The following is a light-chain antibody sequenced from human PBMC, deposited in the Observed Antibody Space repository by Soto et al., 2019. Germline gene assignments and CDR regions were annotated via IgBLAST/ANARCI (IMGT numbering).Light chain of an antibody. J-gene: IGKJ2*01. CDR3: QQYNNWPYT. Sequence: EILMTQSPATLAVSPGERVALPCRASQSVSRNLAWYQQKSGQAPRLLIYGVSSRATDTPARFSGSGSGTEFTLTISSLQSEDVAVYHCQQYNNWPYTFGLGTKLEMK. CDR2: GVS. V-gene: IGKV3-15*01. CDR1: QSVSRN.